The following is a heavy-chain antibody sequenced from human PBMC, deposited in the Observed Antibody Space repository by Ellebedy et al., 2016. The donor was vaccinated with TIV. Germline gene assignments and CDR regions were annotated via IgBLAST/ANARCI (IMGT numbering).Heavy chain of an antibody. D-gene: IGHD4-23*01. CDR2: IWSDGTTK. CDR3: AREIIYGGYYFDY. CDR1: GFTFSSYG. J-gene: IGHJ4*02. Sequence: GESLKISXAASGFTFSSYGMHWVRQAPGKGLEGVAVIWSDGTTKYYSDSVKGRFTISRDNSKNTLYLQMNSRRAEDTAVYYCAREIIYGGYYFDYWGQGTLVTVPS. V-gene: IGHV3-33*01.